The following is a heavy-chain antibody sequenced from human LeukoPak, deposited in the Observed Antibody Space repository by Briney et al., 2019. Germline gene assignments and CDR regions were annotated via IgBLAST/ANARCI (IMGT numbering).Heavy chain of an antibody. CDR3: ARDFRVWFGEDYFDY. CDR2: INPNSGGT. Sequence: ASVKVSCKASGYTFTGYYMHWVRQAPGQGLEWMGWINPNSGGTNYAQKFQGRVTMTRDTSIGTAYMELSRLRSDDTAVYYCARDFRVWFGEDYFDYWGQGTLVTVSS. V-gene: IGHV1-2*02. D-gene: IGHD3-10*01. CDR1: GYTFTGYY. J-gene: IGHJ4*02.